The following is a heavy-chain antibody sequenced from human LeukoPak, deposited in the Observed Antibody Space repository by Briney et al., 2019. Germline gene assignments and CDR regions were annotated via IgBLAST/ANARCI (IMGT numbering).Heavy chain of an antibody. D-gene: IGHD3-10*01. CDR3: ARLATMVRGVIDY. J-gene: IGHJ4*02. V-gene: IGHV4-34*01. Sequence: LEWIGEINHSGSTNYNPSLKSRVTISVDTSKNQFSLKLSSVTAADTAVYYCARLATMVRGVIDYWGQGTLVTVSS. CDR2: INHSGST.